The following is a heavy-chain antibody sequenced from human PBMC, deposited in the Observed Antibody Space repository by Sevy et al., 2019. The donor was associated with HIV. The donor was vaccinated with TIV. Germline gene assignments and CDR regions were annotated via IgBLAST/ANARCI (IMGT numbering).Heavy chain of an antibody. Sequence: GGSLRLSCAASGFTFTSYEMNWVRQAPGKGLEWLSYISNSGTTIYYSDSVKGRFTISRDNTRNRLYLQMSSLRAEDTAVFYCARDLPPSATTVPHFDCWGQGTLVTVSS. CDR1: GFTFTSYE. CDR2: ISNSGTTI. CDR3: ARDLPPSATTVPHFDC. V-gene: IGHV3-48*03. J-gene: IGHJ4*02. D-gene: IGHD4-17*01.